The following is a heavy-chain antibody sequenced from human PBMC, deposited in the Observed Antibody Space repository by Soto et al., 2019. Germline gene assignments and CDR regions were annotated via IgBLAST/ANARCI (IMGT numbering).Heavy chain of an antibody. J-gene: IGHJ3*02. CDR2: IIPIFGTA. CDR3: ATPLERYQLLRSYDAFDI. Sequence: ASVKVSCKASGGTFSSYAISWARQAPGQGLEWMGGIIPIFGTANYARKFQGRVTITADESTSTAYMELSSLRSEGTAVYYCATPLERYQLLRSYDAFDIWGQGTMVTVSS. D-gene: IGHD2-2*01. V-gene: IGHV1-69*13. CDR1: GGTFSSYA.